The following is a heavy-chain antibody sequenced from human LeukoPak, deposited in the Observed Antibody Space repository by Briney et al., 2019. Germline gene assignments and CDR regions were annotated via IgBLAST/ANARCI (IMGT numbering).Heavy chain of an antibody. CDR3: ARDLRGKNYYDSSGLFDY. D-gene: IGHD3-22*01. V-gene: IGHV1-18*01. CDR1: GYTFTSYG. Sequence: ASVKVSCKASGYTFTSYGIIWVRQAPGQGLEWMGWISAYNGNTKHAPKLQGTSNMITDTSTSTGYMEPRRLRSDDAAVYYCARDLRGKNYYDSSGLFDYWGQGTLVTVSS. J-gene: IGHJ4*02. CDR2: ISAYNGNT.